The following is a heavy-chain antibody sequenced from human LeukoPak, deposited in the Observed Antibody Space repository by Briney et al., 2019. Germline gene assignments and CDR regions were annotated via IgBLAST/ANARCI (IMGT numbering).Heavy chain of an antibody. V-gene: IGHV1-18*01. CDR3: ARVRRRSSTIRRRYYFDY. D-gene: IGHD5/OR15-5a*01. J-gene: IGHJ4*02. CDR1: GYTFTSDG. Sequence: ASVKVSCKASGYTFTSDGISWVRQAPGQGLEWMGWISAYNGNTNYAQKLQGRVTMATDTSTSTAYMELRSLRSDDTAVYYCARVRRRSSTIRRRYYFDYWGQGTLVTVSS. CDR2: ISAYNGNT.